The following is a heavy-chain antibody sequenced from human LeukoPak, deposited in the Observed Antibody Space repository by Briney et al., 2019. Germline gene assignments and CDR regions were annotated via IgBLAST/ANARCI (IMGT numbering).Heavy chain of an antibody. V-gene: IGHV3-23*01. Sequence: GGSLRLSCAASGFTFSSYVMSWVRQAPGKGLEWVSLISGGGGTTYYADSVKGRFTISRDNSKDTLYLQMNSLRDEDTAVYYCAKGRSCSGTSCSNFDSWSQGTLVTVSS. CDR3: AKGRSCSGTSCSNFDS. D-gene: IGHD2-15*01. J-gene: IGHJ4*02. CDR1: GFTFSSYV. CDR2: ISGGGGTT.